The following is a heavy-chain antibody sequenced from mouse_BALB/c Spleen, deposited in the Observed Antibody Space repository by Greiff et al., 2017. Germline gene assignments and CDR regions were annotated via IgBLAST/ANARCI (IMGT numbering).Heavy chain of an antibody. J-gene: IGHJ2*01. Sequence: VQRVESGAELARPGASVKLSCKASGYTFTSYWMQWVKQRPGQGLEWIGAIYPGDGDTRYTQKFKGKATLTADKSSSTAYMQLSSLASEDSAVYYCARGGYDGYFDYWGQGTTLTVSS. D-gene: IGHD2-2*01. CDR2: IYPGDGDT. CDR3: ARGGYDGYFDY. V-gene: IGHV1-87*01. CDR1: GYTFTSYW.